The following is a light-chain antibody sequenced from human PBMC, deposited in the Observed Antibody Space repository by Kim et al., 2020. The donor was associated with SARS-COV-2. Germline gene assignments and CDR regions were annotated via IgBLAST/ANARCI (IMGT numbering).Light chain of an antibody. J-gene: IGKJ2*01. CDR3: QEYNSYPYT. CDR1: QGISNH. CDR2: AAS. V-gene: IGKV1-16*01. Sequence: SASVGDSITITSRASQGISNHLAWFQQRPGKAPKSLIFAASRLQSGVPSRFSGSGTDTHFTLTISGLQPEDFATYFCQEYNSYPYTFGQGTKLEI.